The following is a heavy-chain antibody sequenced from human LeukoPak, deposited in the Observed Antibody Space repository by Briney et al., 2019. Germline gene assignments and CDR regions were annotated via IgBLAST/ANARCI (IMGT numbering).Heavy chain of an antibody. V-gene: IGHV4-31*03. CDR1: GDSISSGGNY. CDR2: IYYSGST. J-gene: IGHJ5*02. D-gene: IGHD2-15*01. Sequence: PSETLSLTCTVSGDSISSGGNYWSWIRQHPGKGLEWIGYIYYSGSTYYNPSLKSRVTISVDRSKNQFSLKLSSVTAADTAVYYCARGYCSGGSCYWFDPWGQGTLVTVSS. CDR3: ARGYCSGGSCYWFDP.